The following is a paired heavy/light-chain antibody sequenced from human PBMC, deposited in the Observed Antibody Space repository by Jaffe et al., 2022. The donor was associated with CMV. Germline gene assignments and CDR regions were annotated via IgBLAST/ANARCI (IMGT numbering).Heavy chain of an antibody. CDR2: IYPGDSDT. J-gene: IGHJ3*02. CDR3: ARHNREGAKSSDLRSGAFDI. D-gene: IGHD1-26*01. Sequence: EVQLVQSGAEVKKPGESLKISCKGSGYSFTSYWIGWVRQMPGKGLEWMGIIYPGDSDTRYSPSFQGQVTISADKSISTAYLQWSSLKASDTAMYYCARHNREGAKSSDLRSGAFDIWGQGTMVTVSS. V-gene: IGHV5-51*01. CDR1: GYSFTSYW.
Light chain of an antibody. Sequence: SYELTQPPSVSVSPGQTASITCSGDKLGDKYACWYQQKPGQSPVLVIYQDSKRPSGIPERFSGSNSGNTATLTISGTQAMDEADYYCQAWDSSTEGVFGGGTKLTVL. J-gene: IGLJ2*01. V-gene: IGLV3-1*01. CDR3: QAWDSSTEGV. CDR2: QDS. CDR1: KLGDKY.